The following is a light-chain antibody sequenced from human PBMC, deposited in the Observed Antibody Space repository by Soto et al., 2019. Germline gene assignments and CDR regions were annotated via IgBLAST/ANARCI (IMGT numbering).Light chain of an antibody. V-gene: IGKV1-5*03. CDR1: QTISSW. J-gene: IGKJ1*01. CDR3: QHYNSYSEA. Sequence: DIQMTQSHSTLYGSVGDRVTITGRASQTISSWLSCYQQKPGKAPKLLIYKASTLKSGVPSRFSGSGSGTEFTLTISSLQHDDFATYYFQHYNSYSEAFGQGTKVQLK. CDR2: KAS.